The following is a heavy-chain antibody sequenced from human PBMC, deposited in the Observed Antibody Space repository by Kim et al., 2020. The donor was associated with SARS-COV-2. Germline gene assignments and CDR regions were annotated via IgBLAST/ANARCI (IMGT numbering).Heavy chain of an antibody. V-gene: IGHV3-23*01. Sequence: DSVKGRLTISRDNSKNTLYLQMNSLRAEDTAVYYCAKDVMARAPPYYFDYWGQGTLVTVSS. CDR3: AKDVMARAPPYYFDY. J-gene: IGHJ4*02. D-gene: IGHD3-16*01.